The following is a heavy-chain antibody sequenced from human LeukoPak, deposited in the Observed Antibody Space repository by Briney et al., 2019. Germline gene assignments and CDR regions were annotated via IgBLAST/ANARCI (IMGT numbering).Heavy chain of an antibody. J-gene: IGHJ5*02. D-gene: IGHD1-1*01. V-gene: IGHV3-21*01. CDR1: GFTFSSYS. CDR3: AKARTEWNDEGFDP. Sequence: PGGSLRLSCAASGFTFSSYSMNWVRQAPGKGLEWVSSISSSSSYIYYADSVKGRFTISRDNSKNTLYLQMNSLRAEDTAVYYCAKARTEWNDEGFDPWGQGTLVTVSS. CDR2: ISSSSSYI.